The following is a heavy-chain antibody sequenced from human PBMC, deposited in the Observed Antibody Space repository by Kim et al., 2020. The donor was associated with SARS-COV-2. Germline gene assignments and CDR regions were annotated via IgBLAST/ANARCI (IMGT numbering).Heavy chain of an antibody. CDR3: ARVYPMIVVGTLQYYYYGMDV. Sequence: ASVKVSCKASGYTFTSYGISWVRQAPGQGLEWMGWISAYNGNTNYAQKLQGRVTMTTDTSTSTAYMELRSLRSDDTAVYYCARVYPMIVVGTLQYYYYGMDVWGQGTTVTVSS. J-gene: IGHJ6*02. CDR2: ISAYNGNT. CDR1: GYTFTSYG. D-gene: IGHD3-22*01. V-gene: IGHV1-18*01.